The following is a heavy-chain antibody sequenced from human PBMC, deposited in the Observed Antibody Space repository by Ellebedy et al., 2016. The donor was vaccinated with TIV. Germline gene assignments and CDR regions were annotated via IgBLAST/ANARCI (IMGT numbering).Heavy chain of an antibody. CDR2: INPSGGST. Sequence: ASVKVSXXASGYTFTSYYMHWVRQAPGQGLEWMGIINPSGGSTSYAQKFQGRVTMTRDTSTSTVYMELSSLRSEDTAVYYCARSRGAAAGTPGYWGQGTLVTVSS. CDR3: ARSRGAAAGTPGY. D-gene: IGHD6-13*01. CDR1: GYTFTSYY. V-gene: IGHV1-46*01. J-gene: IGHJ4*02.